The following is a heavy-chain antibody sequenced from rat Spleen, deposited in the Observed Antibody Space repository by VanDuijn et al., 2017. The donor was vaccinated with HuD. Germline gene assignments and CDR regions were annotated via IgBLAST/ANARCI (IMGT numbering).Heavy chain of an antibody. CDR3: ARTLTLDY. CDR1: GFIFSDYY. V-gene: IGHV5-7*01. J-gene: IGHJ2*01. CDR2: ISYDGSST. D-gene: IGHD3-1*01. Sequence: EVQLVESGGGLVQPGRSMKLSCAASGFIFSDYYMAWVRQAPTKGLEWVATISYDGSSTYYRDSVKGRFTISRDNAKSTLYLQMGSLRSEDTATYYCARTLTLDYWGQGVMVTVSS.